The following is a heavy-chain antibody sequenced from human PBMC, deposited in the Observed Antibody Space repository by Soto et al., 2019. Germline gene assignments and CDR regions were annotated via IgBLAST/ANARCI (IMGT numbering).Heavy chain of an antibody. V-gene: IGHV1-69*13. J-gene: IGHJ6*02. D-gene: IGHD3-3*01. CDR3: ARNEAIFGVVVHYYYGMDV. CDR1: GGTFSSYA. Sequence: SVKVSCKASGGTFSSYAISWVRQAPGQGLEWMGGIIPIFGTANYAQKFQGRVTITADESTSTAYMELSSLRSEDTAVYYCARNEAIFGVVVHYYYGMDVWGQGXTVTVYS. CDR2: IIPIFGTA.